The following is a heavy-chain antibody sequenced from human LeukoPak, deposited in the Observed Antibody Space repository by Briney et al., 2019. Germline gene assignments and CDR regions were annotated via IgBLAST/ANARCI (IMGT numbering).Heavy chain of an antibody. Sequence: GGSLRLSCAASGFTFDDYAMHWVRQAPGKGLEWVSGISWNSGSIGYADSVKGRFTISRDNAKNSLFLQMNSLRAEDMAVYYCAKGYSSSYNAYMDVWGKGTTVTVSS. CDR3: AKGYSSSYNAYMDV. D-gene: IGHD6-6*01. V-gene: IGHV3-9*03. CDR2: ISWNSGSI. CDR1: GFTFDDYA. J-gene: IGHJ6*03.